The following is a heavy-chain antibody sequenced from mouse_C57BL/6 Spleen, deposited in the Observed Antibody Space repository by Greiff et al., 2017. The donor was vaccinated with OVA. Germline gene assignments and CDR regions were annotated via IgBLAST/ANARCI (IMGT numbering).Heavy chain of an antibody. V-gene: IGHV1-80*01. J-gene: IGHJ3*01. Sequence: QVQLQQSGAELVKPGASVKISCKASGYAFSSYWMNWVKQRPGKGLEWIGQIYPGDGDTNYNGKFKGKATLTADKTSRPAYMQLSSLTSEDSAVYFCAIIGDGYYAWFAYWGQGTLVTVSA. CDR2: IYPGDGDT. CDR3: AIIGDGYYAWFAY. CDR1: GYAFSSYW. D-gene: IGHD2-3*01.